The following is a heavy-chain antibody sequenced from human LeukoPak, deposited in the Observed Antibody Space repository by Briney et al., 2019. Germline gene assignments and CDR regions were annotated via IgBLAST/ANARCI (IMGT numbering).Heavy chain of an antibody. V-gene: IGHV3-9*01. Sequence: PGGSPRLSCAASGFTFDDYAMHWVRQAPGKGLEWGSGISWNSGSMGYADSVKGRFTISRDNAKNSLYLQMNSLRAEDTALYYCANVDRLGYYFDYWDQGTLVTVSS. CDR1: GFTFDDYA. D-gene: IGHD3-10*01. CDR3: ANVDRLGYYFDY. J-gene: IGHJ4*02. CDR2: ISWNSGSM.